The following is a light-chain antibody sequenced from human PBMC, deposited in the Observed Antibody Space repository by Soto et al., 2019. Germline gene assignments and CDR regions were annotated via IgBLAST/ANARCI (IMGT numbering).Light chain of an antibody. CDR3: GADHGSGSNFVWV. CDR1: SGDSNYK. Sequence: QAVVTQPPSASASLGDSVTLTCTLSSGDSNYKVDWYQQRPGKGPRFGMRLGAGGIVGSKGDGIPDRFSVLGSGLNRYLTIKDVQEEDESDYHCGADHGSGSNFVWVFGGGTKLTVL. J-gene: IGLJ3*02. V-gene: IGLV9-49*01. CDR2: LGAGGIVG.